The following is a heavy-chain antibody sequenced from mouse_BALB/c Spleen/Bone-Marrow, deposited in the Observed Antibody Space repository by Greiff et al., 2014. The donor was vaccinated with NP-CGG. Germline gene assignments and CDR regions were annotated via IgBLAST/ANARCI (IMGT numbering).Heavy chain of an antibody. CDR2: ISSGSSTI. J-gene: IGHJ2*01. V-gene: IGHV5-17*02. CDR1: GFTFSSFG. Sequence: EVKLVESGGGLVQPGGSRKLSCAASGFTFSSFGMHWVRQAPEKGLEWVAYISSGSSTIYYADTVKGRFTISRDNPKNTLFLQMTSLRSEGTAMYYCARLRRYYGYFDYWGQGTTLTVSS. CDR3: ARLRRYYGYFDY. D-gene: IGHD1-1*01.